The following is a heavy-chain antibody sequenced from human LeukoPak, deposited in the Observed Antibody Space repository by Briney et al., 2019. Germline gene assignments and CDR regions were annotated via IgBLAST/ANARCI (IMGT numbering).Heavy chain of an antibody. D-gene: IGHD3-10*01. V-gene: IGHV3-23*01. CDR2: ISGSGGST. CDR1: GFTFSSYA. J-gene: IGHJ6*02. Sequence: GGSLRLSCAASGFTFSSYAMSWVRQAPGKGLEWVSAISGSGGSTYYADSVKGRFIISRDNSKNTLYLQMNSLRAEDTAVYYCAAYYGSGSPHYYYGMDVRGQGTTVTVSS. CDR3: AAYYGSGSPHYYYGMDV.